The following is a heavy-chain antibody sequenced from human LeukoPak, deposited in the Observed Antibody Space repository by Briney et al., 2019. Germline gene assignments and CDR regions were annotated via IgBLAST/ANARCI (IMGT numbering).Heavy chain of an antibody. V-gene: IGHV4-39*07. Sequence: SETLSLTCTVSGGSISSSSYYWGWIRQPPGKGLEWIGSIYYSGSTYYNPSLNSRVTISVDTSKNQFSLKLTSVTAADTAVYYCARGRFNSHGYIRCLDPWGQGTLVTVSS. CDR3: ARGRFNSHGYIRCLDP. D-gene: IGHD5-18*01. J-gene: IGHJ5*02. CDR1: GGSISSSSYY. CDR2: IYYSGST.